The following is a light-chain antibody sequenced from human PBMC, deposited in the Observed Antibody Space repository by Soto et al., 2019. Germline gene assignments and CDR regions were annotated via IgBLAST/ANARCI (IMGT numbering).Light chain of an antibody. J-gene: IGKJ1*01. CDR3: QQYNNWPWT. CDR2: GAS. Sequence: EIVMTQSPATLSVSPGERATLSCRASQSVSSNLAWYQQQPGQAPRLLIYGASTRATGIPARFSGSGSGTEFTLTISSLQSEDFAAYYCQQYNNWPWTFGHGTKVEIK. V-gene: IGKV3-15*01. CDR1: QSVSSN.